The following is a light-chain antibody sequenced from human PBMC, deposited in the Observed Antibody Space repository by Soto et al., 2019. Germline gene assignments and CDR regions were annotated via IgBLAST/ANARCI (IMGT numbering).Light chain of an antibody. CDR2: AAS. Sequence: DIQMTQSPSPLSASVGDKVTITCRASQSISNYLNWYQQKPGKTPKLLVFAASSLQRGGPARCSGGGSGTDFTLTISSLQPEDFATYYCQQSYSTPRTGGQGTKVEIK. J-gene: IGKJ1*01. V-gene: IGKV1-39*01. CDR1: QSISNY. CDR3: QQSYSTPRT.